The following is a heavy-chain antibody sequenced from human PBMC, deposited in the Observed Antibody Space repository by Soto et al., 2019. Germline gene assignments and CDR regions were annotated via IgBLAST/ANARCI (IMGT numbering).Heavy chain of an antibody. V-gene: IGHV4-59*08. CDR1: GGSFTNSF. CDR3: ARTLPATSGGGIDP. Sequence: QVQLQESGPGLVKPSETLSLMCSVSGGSFTNSFWSWLRQPPGKGLELIGFFSGTGSSSYSPSLSRRVTISIDTSKSQFSLTLTSVTAADTAVYYCARTLPATSGGGIDPWGQGSLVTVSS. J-gene: IGHJ5*02. CDR2: FSGTGSS. D-gene: IGHD3-16*01.